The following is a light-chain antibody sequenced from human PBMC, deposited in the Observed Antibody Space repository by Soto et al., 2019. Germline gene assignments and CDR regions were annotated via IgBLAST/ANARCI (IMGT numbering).Light chain of an antibody. V-gene: IGLV1-44*01. CDR2: SDN. J-gene: IGLJ2*01. CDR1: SSNIGTNT. Sequence: QSALTQPPSASGTPGQRVTISCSGSSSNIGTNTVIWYQQLPGAAPKLLIYSDNQRPSGVTDRFSGSKSGTSASLAISGLQSEDEADYFCAAWDVSLVVFGGGTKLTVL. CDR3: AAWDVSLVV.